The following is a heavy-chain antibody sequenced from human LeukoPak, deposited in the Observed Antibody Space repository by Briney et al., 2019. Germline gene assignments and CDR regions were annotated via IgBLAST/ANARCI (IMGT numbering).Heavy chain of an antibody. CDR2: INQDGSEK. D-gene: IGHD6-19*01. V-gene: IGHV3-7*04. J-gene: IGHJ4*02. CDR3: ARDFRNSGWGSDY. Sequence: GGSLRLSCAASGFMFSGYWMSWVRQAPGKGLEWVANINQDGSEKYYVDSVKGRFTISRDNAKNSLFFEMNSLRVEDTSVYYCARDFRNSGWGSDYWSQGTLVTVSS. CDR1: GFMFSGYW.